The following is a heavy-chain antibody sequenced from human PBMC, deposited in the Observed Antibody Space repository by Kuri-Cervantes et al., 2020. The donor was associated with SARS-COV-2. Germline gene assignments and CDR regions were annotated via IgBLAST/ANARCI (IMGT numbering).Heavy chain of an antibody. D-gene: IGHD3-3*01. CDR3: ARHGTGYDFWSGYYGEDY. J-gene: IGHJ4*02. V-gene: IGHV4-38-2*02. CDR2: IYHSGST. CDR1: GYSISSGYY. Sequence: GSLRLSCTVSGYSISSGYYWGWIRQPPGKGLEWIGSIYHSGSTYYNPSLKSRVTISVDTSKNQFSLKLSSVTAADTAVYYCARHGTGYDFWSGYYGEDYWGQGTLVTVSS.